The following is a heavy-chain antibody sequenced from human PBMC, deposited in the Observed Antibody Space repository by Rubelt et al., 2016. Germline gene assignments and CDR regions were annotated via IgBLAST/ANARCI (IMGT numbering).Heavy chain of an antibody. CDR3: ARDASSSRVDDFDC. CDR2: ITRDGTGT. J-gene: IGHJ4*02. Sequence: EVLLLESGGGLVQPGESLRLSCAASGFTFSTYRMHWVRQAPGKGLVWVSRITRDGTGTTYADSVKGRFTISRDNAKNTLYLQMNSLRAEDTAVYYCARDASSSRVDDFDCWGQGTLVTVSP. CDR1: GFTFSTYR. V-gene: IGHV3-74*01. D-gene: IGHD6-13*01.